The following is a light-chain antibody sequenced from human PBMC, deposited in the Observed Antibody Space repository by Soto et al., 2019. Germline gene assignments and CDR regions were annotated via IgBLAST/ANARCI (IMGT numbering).Light chain of an antibody. CDR2: DAS. CDR3: QQRTKWPPIFT. J-gene: IGKJ3*01. CDR1: ENVFSF. V-gene: IGKV3-11*01. Sequence: EIVMTQSPATLSLSPGERATLSCRASENVFSFMAWYQHRPGQAPRLLIYDASNRAAGVPARFSGSGSGTDFTLTNSSLEPEDFAVYYCQQRTKWPPIFTFGPGTKVEIK.